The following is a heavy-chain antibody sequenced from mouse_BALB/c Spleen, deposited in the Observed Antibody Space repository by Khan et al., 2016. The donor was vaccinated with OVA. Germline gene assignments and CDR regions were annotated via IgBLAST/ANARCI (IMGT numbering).Heavy chain of an antibody. J-gene: IGHJ1*01. CDR2: IAPANGDT. CDR1: GFNIKDTY. Sequence: VQLKQSGAELVKPGASVRLSCTASGFNIKDTYIHWVKQRPEQGLEWIGRIAPANGDTKYDPKFQDKATITSDTSSNTSYLQLRSLTSEDTAVYYCAHPSCDPRFFEGWGVGTTVTVSS. V-gene: IGHV14-3*02. D-gene: IGHD2-13*01. CDR3: AHPSCDPRFFEG.